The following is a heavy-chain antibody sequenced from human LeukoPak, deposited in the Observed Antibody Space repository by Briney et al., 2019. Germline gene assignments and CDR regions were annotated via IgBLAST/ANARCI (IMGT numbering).Heavy chain of an antibody. CDR1: GGSFSGYY. D-gene: IGHD3-22*01. V-gene: IGHV4-34*01. Sequence: SETLSLTCAVYGGSFSGYYWSWIRQPPGKGLEWIGEINHSGSTNYNPSFKSRVTISIDKSKNQFSLKLNSMTAADTAVFYCARRNYYDSTGYYPTDYWGQGTLVTVSS. J-gene: IGHJ4*02. CDR3: ARRNYYDSTGYYPTDY. CDR2: INHSGST.